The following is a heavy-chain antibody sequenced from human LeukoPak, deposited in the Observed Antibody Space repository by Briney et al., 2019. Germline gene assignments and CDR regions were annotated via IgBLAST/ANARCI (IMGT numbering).Heavy chain of an antibody. J-gene: IGHJ6*03. Sequence: PSETLSLTCTVSSGSISSTTYYWSWIRQPAGKGLEWIGRIYTSGSTNYNPSLKSRVTISVDTSKNQFSLKLSSVTAADTAVYYCVREEYNPYYFYMDVWGKGTTVTVSS. CDR2: IYTSGST. CDR1: SGSISSTTYY. D-gene: IGHD6-6*01. CDR3: VREEYNPYYFYMDV. V-gene: IGHV4-61*02.